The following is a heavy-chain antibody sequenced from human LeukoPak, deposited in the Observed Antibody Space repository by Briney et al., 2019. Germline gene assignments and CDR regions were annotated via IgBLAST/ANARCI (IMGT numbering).Heavy chain of an antibody. CDR1: GYTFTGYY. D-gene: IGHD6-19*01. V-gene: IGHV1-2*02. Sequence: ASVKVSCKASGYTFTGYYMHWVRQAPGQGLEGMGWINPNSGGTNYAQQFQGRVTMPRDTSISTAYMELSRLRSDDTAVYYCARDRTRTGYSSGWYHDYWGQGTLVTVSS. CDR2: INPNSGGT. J-gene: IGHJ4*02. CDR3: ARDRTRTGYSSGWYHDY.